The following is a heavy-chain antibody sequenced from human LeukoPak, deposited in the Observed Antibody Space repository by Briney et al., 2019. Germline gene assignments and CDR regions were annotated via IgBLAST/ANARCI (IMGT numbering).Heavy chain of an antibody. V-gene: IGHV3-43*02. CDR1: GFTFDDYG. Sequence: GGSLRLSCAASGFTFDDYGLHWVRQAPGKGLEWVALISGDGVSTYYADSVEGRFTISRDNSKNSLYLQMNSLRAEDTALYYCVCYDNAAEYFHYWGQGTLVTVSS. CDR3: VCYDNAAEYFHY. D-gene: IGHD3-22*01. CDR2: ISGDGVST. J-gene: IGHJ1*01.